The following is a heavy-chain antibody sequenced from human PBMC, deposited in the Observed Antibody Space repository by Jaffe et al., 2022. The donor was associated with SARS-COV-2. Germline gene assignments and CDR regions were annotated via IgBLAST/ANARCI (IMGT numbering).Heavy chain of an antibody. Sequence: QVQLQESGPGLVKPSETLSLTCSVSGGSISNYYWSWIRQSPGKGLEWIGYIYYSGSTYYNPSLKSRVTMLVDMSKNQFSLKLNSVTAADTAVYYCARAGYSYGTGYYFDSWGQGTLVTVSS. J-gene: IGHJ4*02. D-gene: IGHD5-18*01. CDR3: ARAGYSYGTGYYFDS. V-gene: IGHV4-59*01. CDR2: IYYSGST. CDR1: GGSISNYY.